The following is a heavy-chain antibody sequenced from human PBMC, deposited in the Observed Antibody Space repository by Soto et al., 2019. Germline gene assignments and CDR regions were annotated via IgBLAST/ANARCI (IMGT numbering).Heavy chain of an antibody. J-gene: IGHJ4*02. Sequence: EVQLLESGGGLVQPGGSLRLSCAASGFTFSSYAMSWVRQAPGKGLEWVSAISGSGGSTYYADSVKGRFTISRDNSKNTLYLYMNTPRAEDTAVYYCATIGSSAGYWGQGKLVTVSS. CDR1: GFTFSSYA. V-gene: IGHV3-23*01. CDR3: ATIGSSAGY. D-gene: IGHD6-6*01. CDR2: ISGSGGST.